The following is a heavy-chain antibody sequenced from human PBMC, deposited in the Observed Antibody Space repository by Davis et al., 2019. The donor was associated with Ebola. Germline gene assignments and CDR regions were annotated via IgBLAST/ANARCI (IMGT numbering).Heavy chain of an antibody. CDR2: ISFDGSDS. V-gene: IGHV3-30-3*01. CDR3: SRGGAVKFDY. Sequence: GGSLRLSCAASGFSFGTYAMHWVRQAPGKGLEWVAVISFDGSDSYYADSVKGRFTISRDNTKNSLYLQMNSLRDEDTALYYCSRGGAVKFDYWGQGTLVTVSS. J-gene: IGHJ4*02. CDR1: GFSFGTYA. D-gene: IGHD4-17*01.